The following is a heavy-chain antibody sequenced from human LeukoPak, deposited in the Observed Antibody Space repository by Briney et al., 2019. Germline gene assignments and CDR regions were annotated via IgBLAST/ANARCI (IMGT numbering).Heavy chain of an antibody. J-gene: IGHJ4*02. CDR1: GFTFSTFA. V-gene: IGHV3-23*01. Sequence: GGSLRLSCAASGFTFSTFAMSWVRQAPGKGLKWVSTILGGGGRHTYYAGSVKGRFTISRDDLKETVYLQMHSLRAEDTALYYCAKSSPAAPFDYWGLGTLVAVSS. D-gene: IGHD6-6*01. CDR2: ILGGGGRHT. CDR3: AKSSPAAPFDY.